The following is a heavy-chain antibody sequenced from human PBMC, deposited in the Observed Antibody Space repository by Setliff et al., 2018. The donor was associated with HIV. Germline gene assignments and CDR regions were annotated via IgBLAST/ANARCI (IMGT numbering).Heavy chain of an antibody. Sequence: SETLSLTCTVSGGSISSYYWSWIRQPPGKGLEWIGYIYTSGSTNYNPSLQSRVTMSVDTSKNQFSLNLNSVTAADTAVYYCARRAVQDGTVTSSNWFDPWGQGTLVTVSS. CDR3: ARRAVQDGTVTSSNWFDP. CDR2: IYTSGST. V-gene: IGHV4-4*09. CDR1: GGSISSYY. D-gene: IGHD1-7*01. J-gene: IGHJ5*02.